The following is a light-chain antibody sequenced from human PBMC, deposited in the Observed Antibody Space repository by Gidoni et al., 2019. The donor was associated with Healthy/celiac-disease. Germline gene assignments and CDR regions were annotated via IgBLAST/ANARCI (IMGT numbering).Light chain of an antibody. V-gene: IGLV3-21*03. J-gene: IGLJ2*01. CDR2: DDS. Sequence: SYVLPQPPSVSVAPGKTARITCGGNNIGSKSVHWYQQKPGQAPVLVVYDDSDRPSGIPARFSGSNSGNTATLTISRVEAGDESDYYCQVWDSSSDQVFGGGTKLTVL. CDR3: QVWDSSSDQV. CDR1: NIGSKS.